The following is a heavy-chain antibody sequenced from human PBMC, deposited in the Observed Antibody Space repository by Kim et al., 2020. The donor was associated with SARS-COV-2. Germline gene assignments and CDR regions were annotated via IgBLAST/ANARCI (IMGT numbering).Heavy chain of an antibody. CDR1: GGSINSSDNY. D-gene: IGHD3-3*01. CDR3: SRLERFLGSFNP. J-gene: IGHJ5*02. Sequence: SETLSLTCTVSGGSINSSDNYWAWIRQPPGKGLEWIGNVYYTGSTYYNPPLKSRVTISIDTSKNQFSLRLGSVTAADTAVYHCSRLERFLGSFNPWGQG. V-gene: IGHV4-39*01. CDR2: VYYTGST.